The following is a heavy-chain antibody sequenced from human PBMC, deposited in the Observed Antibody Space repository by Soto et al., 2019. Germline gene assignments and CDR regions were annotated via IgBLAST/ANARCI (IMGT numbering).Heavy chain of an antibody. CDR3: AIPNNPYIDPGRDFFES. J-gene: IGHJ4*02. CDR1: GGTFSTST. Sequence: SVKVSCKASGGTFSTSTITWLRQAPGQGLEWMGRILPVLGIANYAQKFQGRITITADKSTSTAYMELSSLRSEDTAVFYCAIPNNPYIDPGRDFFESWGQGTLVTVSS. V-gene: IGHV1-69*02. CDR2: ILPVLGIA. D-gene: IGHD1-26*01.